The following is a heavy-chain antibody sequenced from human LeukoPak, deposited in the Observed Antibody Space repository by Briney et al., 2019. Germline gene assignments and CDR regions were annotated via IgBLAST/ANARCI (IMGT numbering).Heavy chain of an antibody. D-gene: IGHD2-21*02. CDR1: GLAFCSYE. J-gene: IGHJ4*02. CDR3: AKDFQIAYCGGDCSDY. Sequence: PGGSLRPSCAASGLAFCSYEKNRVRQAPGKGLEWVSAISGSGGSTYYADSVKGRFTISRDNSKNTLYLQMNSLRAEDTAVYYCAKDFQIAYCGGDCSDYWGQGTLVTVSS. V-gene: IGHV3-23*01. CDR2: ISGSGGST.